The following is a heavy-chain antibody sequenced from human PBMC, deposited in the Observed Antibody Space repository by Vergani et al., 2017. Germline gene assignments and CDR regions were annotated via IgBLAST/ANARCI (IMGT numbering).Heavy chain of an antibody. J-gene: IGHJ6*03. Sequence: QVQLQESGPGLVKPSQTLSLTCTVSGGSISSGGYYWSWIRQHPGKGLEWIGYIYYSGSTYYNPSLKSRVTISVDTSKNQFSLKLSSVTAADTAVYYCVRAGVEYSSSSDYYYYYMDVWGKGTTVTVSS. D-gene: IGHD6-6*01. CDR2: IYYSGST. CDR3: VRAGVEYSSSSDYYYYYMDV. CDR1: GGSISSGGYY. V-gene: IGHV4-31*03.